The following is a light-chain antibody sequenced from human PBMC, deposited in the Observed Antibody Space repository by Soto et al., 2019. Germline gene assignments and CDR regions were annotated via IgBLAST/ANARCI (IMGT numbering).Light chain of an antibody. CDR3: QQFENLPYT. CDR2: HAS. V-gene: IGKV1-33*01. CDR1: QDIHTY. Sequence: DIQMTQSPSSLSASVGDRVTITCQASQDIHTYLNWYQQKPGKAPDLLIYHASNLETGVPSRFSGSGSGTDFTFTISSLQPEDIATYYCQQFENLPYTFGQGTKLEIK. J-gene: IGKJ2*01.